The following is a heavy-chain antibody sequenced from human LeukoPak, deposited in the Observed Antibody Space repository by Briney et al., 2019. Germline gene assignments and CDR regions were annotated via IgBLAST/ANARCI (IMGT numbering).Heavy chain of an antibody. D-gene: IGHD1-26*01. J-gene: IGHJ6*02. V-gene: IGHV3-30*03. CDR2: ISYDGSNK. Sequence: SGGSLRLSCAASGFTFSSYGMHWVRQAPGKGLEWVAVISYDGSNKYFADSVKGRFTISRDNSKNTLYLQMNSLRAEDTAVYYCASRAPGLVTPYYYGMDVWGQGTTVTVSS. CDR3: ASRAPGLVTPYYYGMDV. CDR1: GFTFSSYG.